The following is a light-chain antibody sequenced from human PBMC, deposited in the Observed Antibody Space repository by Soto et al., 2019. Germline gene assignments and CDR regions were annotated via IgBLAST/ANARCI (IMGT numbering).Light chain of an antibody. CDR1: QGIARS. CDR2: GAS. J-gene: IGKJ4*01. CDR3: HQVSSYPLT. V-gene: IGKV1-9*01. Sequence: IQLTQSPSFLSSFVGGRVTITCRASQGIARSLAWYQQKPGKAPELLIYGASTLERGVPSRFSGSGSGTEFTLTSSSLQAEDFATYYCHQVSSYPLTFGGGTTVEIK.